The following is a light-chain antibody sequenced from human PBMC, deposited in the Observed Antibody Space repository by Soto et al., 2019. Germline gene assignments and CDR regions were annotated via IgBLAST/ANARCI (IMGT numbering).Light chain of an antibody. CDR1: QYINTL. CDR2: RAS. V-gene: IGKV3-15*01. J-gene: IGKJ5*01. CDR3: QQYHNWPIT. Sequence: EVALTQSPATLSVSPGEGATLSCRASQYINTLLAWYQQRPGQSPRLLFYRASTRATGVPARFSGSGSGTEFTLAISSLQSEDFEVYYCQQYHNWPITFGQGTRLEIK.